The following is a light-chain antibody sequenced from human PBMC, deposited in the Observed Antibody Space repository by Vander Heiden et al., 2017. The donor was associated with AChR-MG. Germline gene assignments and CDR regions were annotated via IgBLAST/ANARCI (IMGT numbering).Light chain of an antibody. CDR3: CSYAGSSTHVV. CDR1: SSDVGSYKL. J-gene: IGLJ2*01. CDR2: EVT. Sequence: QSALTQPASASGSPGRPITISCPGTSSDVGSYKLVPWYQQHPGKAPKLMIYEVTKRPSGVSNRFSGSKSGNTASLTISGLQAEDEADYYCCSYAGSSTHVVFGGGTKLTVL. V-gene: IGLV2-23*02.